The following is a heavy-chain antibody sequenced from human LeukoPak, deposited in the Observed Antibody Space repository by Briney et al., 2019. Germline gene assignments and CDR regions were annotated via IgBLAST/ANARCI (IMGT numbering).Heavy chain of an antibody. Sequence: SETLSLTCTVPGGSISSYYWSWIRQPPGKGLEWIGYIYYSGSTNYNPSLKSRVTISVDTSKNQFSLKLSSVTAADTAVYYCARESPLRDDAFDIWGQGTMVTVSS. CDR1: GGSISSYY. J-gene: IGHJ3*02. V-gene: IGHV4-59*01. CDR2: IYYSGST. CDR3: ARESPLRDDAFDI.